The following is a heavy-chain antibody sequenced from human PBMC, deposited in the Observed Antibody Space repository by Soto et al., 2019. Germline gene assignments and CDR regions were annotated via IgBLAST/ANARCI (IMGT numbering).Heavy chain of an antibody. CDR3: ARVRFAARPPRYLDY. CDR1: GFTFSSYS. Sequence: GGSLRLSCAASGFTFSSYSMNWVRQAPGKGLEWVSSISSSSSYIYYADSVKGRFTISRDNAKNSLYLQMNSLRAEDTAVYYCARVRFAARPPRYLDYWGQGTLVTVSS. J-gene: IGHJ4*02. V-gene: IGHV3-21*01. D-gene: IGHD6-6*01. CDR2: ISSSSSYI.